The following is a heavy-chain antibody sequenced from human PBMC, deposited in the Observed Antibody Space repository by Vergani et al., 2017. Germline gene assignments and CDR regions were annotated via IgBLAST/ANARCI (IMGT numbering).Heavy chain of an antibody. V-gene: IGHV1-18*01. CDR1: GYTFTSYG. J-gene: IGHJ6*02. Sequence: QVQLVQSGAEVKKPGASVKVSCKASGYTFTSYGISWVRQAPGQGLEWMGWISAYNGNTNYAQKLQGRVTMTTDTSTSTAYMELRSLRSDDTAVYYCARDNVEGAYYYESSGYYLYYYYGMDVWGQGTTVTVSS. CDR3: ARDNVEGAYYYESSGYYLYYYYGMDV. CDR2: ISAYNGNT. D-gene: IGHD3-22*01.